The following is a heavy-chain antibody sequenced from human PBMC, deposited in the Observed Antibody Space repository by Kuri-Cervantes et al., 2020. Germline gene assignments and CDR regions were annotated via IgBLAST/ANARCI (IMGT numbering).Heavy chain of an antibody. V-gene: IGHV2-5*02. J-gene: IGHJ5*02. CDR1: GFSLSTSGVG. CDR3: ARTWYYYSSGSYWFDP. Sequence: SGPTLVKPTQTLTLTCTFSGFSLSTSGVGVGWIRQPPGKALEWLALIYWDDDKRYSPSLKSRLTITEDTSKNQVVLTMTNMDPVDTATYYCARTWYYYSSGSYWFDPWGQGTLVTVSS. CDR2: IYWDDDK. D-gene: IGHD3-10*01.